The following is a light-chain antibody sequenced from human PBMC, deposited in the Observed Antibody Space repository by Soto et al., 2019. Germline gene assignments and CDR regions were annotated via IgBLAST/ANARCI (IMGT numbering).Light chain of an antibody. Sequence: QSALTQPASVSGSPGQSITISCTGTSSDVGGYNYVSWYQQHPGKAPKLMIYDDSNRPSGVSNRFSGSKSGNTASLTISGLQAEDEADYYCSSYTSSSLLYVFGTGTKLTVL. V-gene: IGLV2-14*01. CDR2: DDS. J-gene: IGLJ1*01. CDR1: SSDVGGYNY. CDR3: SSYTSSSLLYV.